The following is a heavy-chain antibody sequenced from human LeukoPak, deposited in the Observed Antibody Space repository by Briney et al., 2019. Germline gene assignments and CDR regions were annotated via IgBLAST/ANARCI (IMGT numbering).Heavy chain of an antibody. Sequence: GGSLRLSCAASGFTFSNYWMHRVRQAPGKGLVWVSRINPDGSSTDYADSVKGRFTISRDNARNTLYLQMNSLRVEDTAIYYCVRGTNDWTGIDYWGQGTLVTVSS. D-gene: IGHD2-8*01. J-gene: IGHJ4*02. CDR2: INPDGSST. CDR3: VRGTNDWTGIDY. V-gene: IGHV3-74*01. CDR1: GFTFSNYW.